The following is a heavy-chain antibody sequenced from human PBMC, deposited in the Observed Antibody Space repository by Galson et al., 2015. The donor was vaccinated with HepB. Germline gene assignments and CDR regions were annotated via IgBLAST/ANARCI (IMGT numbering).Heavy chain of an antibody. J-gene: IGHJ4*02. CDR2: ISAYNDNT. Sequence: SVKVSCKASGYNYTNYGISWVRQAPGQGLEWMGWISAYNDNTNYAQKLQGRVTMTTDTSTNTAYMELRSLRSDDSAVYYCARVGRYYDTSGYPQFDYWGQGTLVTVSS. CDR1: GYNYTNYG. V-gene: IGHV1-18*01. CDR3: ARVGRYYDTSGYPQFDY. D-gene: IGHD3-22*01.